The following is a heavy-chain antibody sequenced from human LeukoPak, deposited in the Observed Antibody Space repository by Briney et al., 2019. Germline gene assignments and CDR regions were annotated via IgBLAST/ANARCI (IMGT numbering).Heavy chain of an antibody. CDR1: GFTFSSYG. V-gene: IGHV3-30*18. CDR3: AKDRDDYVWGSSCDY. J-gene: IGHJ4*02. CDR2: ISYDGSNK. D-gene: IGHD3-16*01. Sequence: PGRSLRLSCAASGFTFSSYGMHWVRQAPGKGLEWVAVISYDGSNKYYADSVKGRFTISRDNSKNTLYLQMNSLRAEDTAVYYCAKDRDDYVWGSSCDYWGQGTLVTVSS.